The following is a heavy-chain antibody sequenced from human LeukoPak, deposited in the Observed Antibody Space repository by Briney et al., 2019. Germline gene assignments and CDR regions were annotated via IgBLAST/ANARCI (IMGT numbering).Heavy chain of an antibody. CDR3: ARAGHRKYYYDNAYDY. J-gene: IGHJ4*02. CDR1: GYTFTSYG. V-gene: IGHV1-18*01. D-gene: IGHD3-22*01. Sequence: ASVKVSCKASGYTFTSYGISWVRQAPGQGLEWMGWISAYNGNTNYAQKLQGRVTMTTHTSTSTAYMELRSLRSDDTAVYYCARAGHRKYYYDNAYDYWGQGTLVTVSS. CDR2: ISAYNGNT.